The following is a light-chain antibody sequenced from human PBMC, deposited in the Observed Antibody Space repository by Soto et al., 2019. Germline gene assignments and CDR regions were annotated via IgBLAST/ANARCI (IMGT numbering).Light chain of an antibody. Sequence: QSVLTQPSSVSGSPGQSVTISCTGTGSDIGTFNRVSWYQQPPGTAPKLLIYDVNNRPSGVPDRFSGSKSGNTASLTISGLQAEDEADYYCSSYTSSSTYVFGTGTKVTVL. V-gene: IGLV2-18*02. CDR2: DVN. CDR1: GSDIGTFNR. J-gene: IGLJ1*01. CDR3: SSYTSSSTYV.